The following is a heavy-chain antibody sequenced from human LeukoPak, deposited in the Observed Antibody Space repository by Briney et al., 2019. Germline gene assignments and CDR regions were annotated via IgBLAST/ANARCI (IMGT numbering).Heavy chain of an antibody. J-gene: IGHJ6*02. CDR1: GGSISSYY. CDR2: IYYRGST. V-gene: IGHV4-59*08. Sequence: PSETLSLTCTVFGGSISSYYWSWIRQPPGKGLEWMGYIYYRGSTNYNPSLKSRFTISVDTSKNQFSLKLSSVTAADTAVYYCARHPYGTTFYYHGMDVWGQGTTVTVSS. CDR3: ARHPYGTTFYYHGMDV. D-gene: IGHD1-1*01.